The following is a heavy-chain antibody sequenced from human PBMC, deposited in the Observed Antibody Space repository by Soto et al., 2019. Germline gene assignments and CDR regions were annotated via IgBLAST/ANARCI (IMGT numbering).Heavy chain of an antibody. V-gene: IGHV3-23*01. D-gene: IGHD6-13*01. CDR3: AKYSTSWRGGQFDY. Sequence: GGSLRLSCAASGFTFNNYAMGWVRQAPGKGLEWVSAITGSGGSTYYADSVKGRFTISRDNSKNTLYLQMNSLRAEDTAVYYCAKYSTSWRGGQFDYWGQGTLVTVSS. CDR2: ITGSGGST. CDR1: GFTFNNYA. J-gene: IGHJ4*02.